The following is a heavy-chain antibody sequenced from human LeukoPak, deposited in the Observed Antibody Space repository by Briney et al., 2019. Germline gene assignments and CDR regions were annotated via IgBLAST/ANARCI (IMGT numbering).Heavy chain of an antibody. D-gene: IGHD3-3*01. CDR2: IYSGGST. V-gene: IGHV3-66*01. CDR3: ARTLTIFGVVIIPYYYYGMDV. J-gene: IGHJ6*02. CDR1: GFTVSSNY. Sequence: GSLRPSCAASGFTVSSNYMSWVRQAPGKGLEWVSVIYSGGSTYYADSVKGRFTISRDNSKNTLYLQMNSLRAEDTAVYYCARTLTIFGVVIIPYYYYGMDVWGQGTTVTVSS.